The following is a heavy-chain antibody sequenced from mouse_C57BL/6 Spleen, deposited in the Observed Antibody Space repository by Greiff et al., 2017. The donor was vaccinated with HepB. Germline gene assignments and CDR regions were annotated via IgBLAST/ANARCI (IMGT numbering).Heavy chain of an antibody. CDR2: IYPGDGDT. J-gene: IGHJ3*01. D-gene: IGHD1-1*01. CDR3: ARGYGSSYVWFAY. V-gene: IGHV1-82*01. Sequence: VQLQQSGPELVKPGASVKISCKASGYAFSSSWMNWVKQRPGKGLEWIGRIYPGDGDTNYNGKFKGKATLTADKSSSTAYMQLSSLTSEDSAVYLCARGYGSSYVWFAYWGQGTLVTVSA. CDR1: GYAFSSSW.